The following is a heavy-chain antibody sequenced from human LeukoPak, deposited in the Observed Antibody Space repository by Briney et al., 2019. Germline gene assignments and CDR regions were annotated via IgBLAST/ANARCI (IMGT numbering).Heavy chain of an antibody. J-gene: IGHJ5*01. D-gene: IGHD2-15*01. CDR3: ARRGAPYCSGGGCYSIDNWFDS. Sequence: SETLSLTCSVPGGSSSGYYWSWIRQPPGKGLEWIGYIYYRESPNYSPPLKSRVTMSVDTSKNQFSLKLSSVTAADTAIYYCARRGAPYCSGGGCYSIDNWFDSWSQGILVTVSS. V-gene: IGHV4-59*08. CDR2: IYYRESP. CDR1: GGSSSGYY.